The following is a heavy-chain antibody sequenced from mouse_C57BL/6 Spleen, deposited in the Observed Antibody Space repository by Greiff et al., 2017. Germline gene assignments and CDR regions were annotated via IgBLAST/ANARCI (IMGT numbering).Heavy chain of an antibody. J-gene: IGHJ4*01. CDR2: IDPENGAT. D-gene: IGHD1-1*01. CDR1: GFNIKDDY. V-gene: IGHV14-4*01. Sequence: EVQLQQSGAELVRPGASVKLSCTASGFNIKDDYMHWVKQRPEQGLEWIGWIDPENGATEYASKFQGKATITADTSSNTAYLQLSSLTSEDTAVYYCTTDGSSYGYAMDYWGQGTSVTVSS. CDR3: TTDGSSYGYAMDY.